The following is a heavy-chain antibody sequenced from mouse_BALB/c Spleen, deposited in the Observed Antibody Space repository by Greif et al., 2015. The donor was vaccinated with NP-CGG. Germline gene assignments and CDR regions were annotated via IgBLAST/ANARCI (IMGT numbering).Heavy chain of an antibody. CDR1: GFTFSSYA. CDR2: ISSGGSYT. V-gene: IGHV5-9-4*01. Sequence: DVHLVESGGGLVKPGGSLKLSCAASGFTFSSYAMSWVRQSPEKRLEWVAEISSGGSYTYYPDTVTGRFTIPRDNAKNALSLEMSRLRSEDPAMDYCARADGYYDYGGQGTTLTVSS. CDR3: ARADGYYDY. D-gene: IGHD2-3*01. J-gene: IGHJ2*01.